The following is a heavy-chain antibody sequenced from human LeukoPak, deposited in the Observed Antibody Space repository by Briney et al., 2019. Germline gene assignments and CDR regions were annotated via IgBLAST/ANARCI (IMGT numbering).Heavy chain of an antibody. D-gene: IGHD6-19*01. CDR1: GGSFSGYY. Sequence: SETLSLTCAVYGGSFSGYYWSWIREPPGKGLEWIGEINHSGSTNYNPSLKSRVTISVDTSKNQFSLKLSSVTAADTAVYYCAREAVAGCDYWGQGTLVTVSS. J-gene: IGHJ4*02. V-gene: IGHV4-34*01. CDR2: INHSGST. CDR3: AREAVAGCDY.